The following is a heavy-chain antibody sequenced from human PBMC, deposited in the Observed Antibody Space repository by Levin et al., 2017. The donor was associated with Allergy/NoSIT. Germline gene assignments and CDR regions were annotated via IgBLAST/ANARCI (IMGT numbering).Heavy chain of an antibody. CDR1: GGSFSGYY. V-gene: IGHV4-34*01. Sequence: SETLSLTCDVHGGSFSGYYWSWIRQSPGKGLEWIGEINQSGTTNYNPSLKSRVTISGDTSKNQFSLKLSSVTAADTAVYFCARGYKSTWYFLGAFDIWGQGTSVTVSS. J-gene: IGHJ3*02. CDR3: ARGYKSTWYFLGAFDI. CDR2: INQSGTT. D-gene: IGHD6-13*01.